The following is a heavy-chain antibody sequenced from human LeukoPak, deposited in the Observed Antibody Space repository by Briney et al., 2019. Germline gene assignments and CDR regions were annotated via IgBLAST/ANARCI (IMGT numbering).Heavy chain of an antibody. Sequence: PSETLSLTCTVSGGSISSFYWSWIRQPPGKGLEWIGDIDYSGSTNYNPSLKSRVTIPVDTSKNQFSLNVNSMTAADTAVYYCARNGGSYWGGYCFDSWGQGTLVTVSS. CDR2: IDYSGST. CDR3: ARNGGSYWGGYCFDS. D-gene: IGHD1-26*01. J-gene: IGHJ4*02. V-gene: IGHV4-59*01. CDR1: GGSISSFY.